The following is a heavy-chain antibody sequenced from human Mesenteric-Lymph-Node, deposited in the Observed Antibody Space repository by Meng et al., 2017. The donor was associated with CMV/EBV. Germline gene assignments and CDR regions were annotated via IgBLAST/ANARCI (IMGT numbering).Heavy chain of an antibody. CDR1: GFTFSSFW. CDR3: TTDPTDLVGADIFDY. V-gene: IGHV3-15*01. Sequence: GGSLRLSCAASGFTFSSFWMSWVRQAPGKGLEWVGRIKSKTDGGTTDYAAPVKGRFTISRDDSKNTLYLQMNSLKTEDTAVYYCTTDPTDLVGADIFDYWGQGTLVTVSS. CDR2: IKSKTDGGTT. J-gene: IGHJ4*02. D-gene: IGHD1-26*01.